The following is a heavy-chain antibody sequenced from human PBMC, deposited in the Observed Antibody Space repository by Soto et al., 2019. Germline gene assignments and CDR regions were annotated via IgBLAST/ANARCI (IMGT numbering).Heavy chain of an antibody. CDR1: GSTFSSYS. Sequence: PGGSLRLSCAASGSTFSSYSMNWVRQAPGKGLEWVSSISSSSSYISYADSVKGRFTISRDNAKNSLYLQMNSLRAEDTAVYYCASFYCSGGSCYYYYYYGMDVWGQGTTVTVSS. CDR3: ASFYCSGGSCYYYYYYGMDV. J-gene: IGHJ6*02. D-gene: IGHD2-15*01. V-gene: IGHV3-21*01. CDR2: ISSSSSYI.